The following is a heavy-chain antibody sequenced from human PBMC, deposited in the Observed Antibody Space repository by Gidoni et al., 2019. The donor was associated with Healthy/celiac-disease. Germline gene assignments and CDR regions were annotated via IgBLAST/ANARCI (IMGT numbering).Heavy chain of an antibody. V-gene: IGHV3-23*01. Sequence: EVQLLESGGGLVQPGGSLRLSCAASGFTFSSYAMSWVRQAPGKGLELVSAISGSGGSKYYADSVKGRFTISRDNSKNTLYLQMNSLRAEDTAVYYCAKTPGIAAAGAFSFFSFWFDYWGQGTLVTVSS. J-gene: IGHJ4*02. D-gene: IGHD6-13*01. CDR1: GFTFSSYA. CDR2: ISGSGGSK. CDR3: AKTPGIAAAGAFSFFSFWFDY.